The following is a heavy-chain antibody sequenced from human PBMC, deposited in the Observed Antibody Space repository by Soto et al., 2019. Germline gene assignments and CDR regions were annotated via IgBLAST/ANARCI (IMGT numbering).Heavy chain of an antibody. CDR2: ISWNSGSI. J-gene: IGHJ3*02. V-gene: IGHV3-9*01. D-gene: IGHD3-10*01. Sequence: EVQLVESGGGLVQPGRSLRLSCAASGFTFDDYAMHWVRQAPGKGLEWVSGISWNSGSIGYADAVKGRFTISRDNAKNSLYLQMNSLRAEDTALYYCAKDMRRMVRGVISRDAFDIWGQGTMVNVSS. CDR1: GFTFDDYA. CDR3: AKDMRRMVRGVISRDAFDI.